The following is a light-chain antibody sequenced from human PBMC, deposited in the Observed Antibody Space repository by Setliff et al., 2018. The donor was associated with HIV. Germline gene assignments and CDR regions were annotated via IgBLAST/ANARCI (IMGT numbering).Light chain of an antibody. V-gene: IGLV2-18*02. CDR2: EVI. CDR1: SSDVGSYNR. J-gene: IGLJ1*01. Sequence: QSVLTQPPSVSGSPGQSVTISCTVTSSDVGSYNRVSWYQQPPGTAPKLMIYEVIYRPSGVPDRFSGSKSVNTASLTISGLQAEDEADYYCSSYTTSNTYVFGTGTKATVL. CDR3: SSYTTSNTYV.